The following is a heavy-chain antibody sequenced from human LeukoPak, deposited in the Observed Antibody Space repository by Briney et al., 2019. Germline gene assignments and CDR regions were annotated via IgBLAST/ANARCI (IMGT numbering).Heavy chain of an antibody. CDR2: IIPIFGTA. CDR1: GGTFSSYA. D-gene: IGHD4-17*01. J-gene: IGHJ4*02. CDR3: ASRSNTVTTPPDY. Sequence: SVKVSCKASGGTFSSYAISRVRQAPGQGLEWMGGIIPIFGTANYAQKFQGRVTITADESTSTAYMELSSLRSEDTAVYYCASRSNTVTTPPDYWGQGTLVTVSS. V-gene: IGHV1-69*01.